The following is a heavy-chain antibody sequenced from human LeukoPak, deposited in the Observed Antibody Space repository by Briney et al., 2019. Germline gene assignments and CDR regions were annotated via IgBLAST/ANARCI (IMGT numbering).Heavy chain of an antibody. CDR1: GASVTSHH. CDR3: TRDESSRDDTGGYHY. D-gene: IGHD3-22*01. CDR2: VHFSGST. J-gene: IGHJ4*02. V-gene: IGHV4-4*07. Sequence: SETVSLTCAVSGASVTSHHWAWIRQPAGKGLERVGRVHFSGSTNYNPSLRSRVAISLDKSKNELSLTLKSVSAADTAVYYCTRDESSRDDTGGYHYWGRGVLVTVSS.